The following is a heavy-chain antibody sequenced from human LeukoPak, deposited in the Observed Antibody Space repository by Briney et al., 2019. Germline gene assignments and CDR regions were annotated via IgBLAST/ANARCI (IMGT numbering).Heavy chain of an antibody. CDR3: ARGGWYCSSTSCSHYYFDY. J-gene: IGHJ4*02. CDR2: IYYNANT. V-gene: IGHV4-39*07. D-gene: IGHD2-2*01. Sequence: SETLSLTCTVSGGSISSSIYYWGWIRQPPGKGLEWIGSIYYNANTYYNPSLKSRITISVDTSKNQFSLKLSSVTAADTAVYYCARGGWYCSSTSCSHYYFDYWGQGTLVTVSS. CDR1: GGSISSSIYY.